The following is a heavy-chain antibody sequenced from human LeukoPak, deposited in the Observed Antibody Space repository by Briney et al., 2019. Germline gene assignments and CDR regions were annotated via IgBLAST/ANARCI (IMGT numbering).Heavy chain of an antibody. D-gene: IGHD3-22*01. CDR3: ARDLAVLGYFHFDY. Sequence: SETLSLTCSVSGVSISSGSNYWGWIRQPPGKTLEWIGSIYSSGSTYYNLSLKSRVIILIDTAKNHVSLNLSSVTAADTAVYYCARDLAVLGYFHFDYWGQGTLVTVSS. V-gene: IGHV4-39*07. J-gene: IGHJ4*02. CDR1: GVSISSGSNY. CDR2: IYSSGST.